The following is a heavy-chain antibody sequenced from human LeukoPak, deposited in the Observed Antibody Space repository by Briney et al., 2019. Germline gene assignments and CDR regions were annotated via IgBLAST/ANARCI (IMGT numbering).Heavy chain of an antibody. CDR3: ARAYSNAWYVPGDY. Sequence: GGSLRLSCVASGFTFSSYWMHWVRQAPGKGLVWVSRINSGSSTSYADSVKGRFTISRDNAKNTLYLQMNSLRAEDTAIYYCARAYSNAWYVPGDYWGQGTLVTVSS. J-gene: IGHJ4*02. V-gene: IGHV3-74*01. D-gene: IGHD6-19*01. CDR2: INSGSST. CDR1: GFTFSSYW.